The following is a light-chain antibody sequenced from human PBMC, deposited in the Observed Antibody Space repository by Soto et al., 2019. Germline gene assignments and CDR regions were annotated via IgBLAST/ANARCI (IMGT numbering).Light chain of an antibody. J-gene: IGKJ2*01. CDR3: QQYAGYL. Sequence: SQVTESPSTLSASVGDRVTITCRASQKISGWLAWYQQKPGKAPKLLIYDASTLESGVPSRFSGSESGTEYTLTISGLQPDDFATYYCQQYAGYLFGQGTKLEIK. CDR1: QKISGW. CDR2: DAS. V-gene: IGKV1-5*01.